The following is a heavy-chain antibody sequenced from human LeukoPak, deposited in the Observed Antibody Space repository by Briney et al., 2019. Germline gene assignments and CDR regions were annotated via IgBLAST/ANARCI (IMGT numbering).Heavy chain of an antibody. J-gene: IGHJ5*02. CDR2: ISGSGGST. Sequence: GGSLRLSCAASGFTFSSYAMSWVRQAPGKGLEWVSAISGSGGSTYYADSVKGRFTISRDNSKNTLYLQMNSLRAEDTAVYYCAKDGSGYFDWFQPGWFGPWGQGTLVTVSS. D-gene: IGHD3-9*01. CDR3: AKDGSGYFDWFQPGWFGP. V-gene: IGHV3-23*01. CDR1: GFTFSSYA.